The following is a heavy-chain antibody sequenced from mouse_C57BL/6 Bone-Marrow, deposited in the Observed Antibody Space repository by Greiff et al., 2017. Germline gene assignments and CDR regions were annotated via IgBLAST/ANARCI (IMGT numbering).Heavy chain of an antibody. CDR1: GFTFSSYT. D-gene: IGHD1-1*01. CDR3: SRQVTTVLATKYFDV. Sequence: EVQVVESGGGLVKPGGSLKLSCAASGFTFSSYTMSWVRQTPEKRLQLVAAISGGGGNTYYPDSVKGRFTISRDNDKNILYLQMSSLRSEDTALYYCSRQVTTVLATKYFDVWGTGTTVTVSS. J-gene: IGHJ1*03. V-gene: IGHV5-9*01. CDR2: ISGGGGNT.